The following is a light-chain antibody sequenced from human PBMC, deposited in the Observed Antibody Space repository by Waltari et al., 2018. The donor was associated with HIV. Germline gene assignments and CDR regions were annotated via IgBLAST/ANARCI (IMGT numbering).Light chain of an antibody. CDR2: SAS. V-gene: IGKV3-20*01. J-gene: IGKJ1*01. CDR1: QRVRSDS. Sequence: EIVLTQSRGTLPLSPVERATLSCRASQRVRSDSLAWYQQKPGQAPTLLIYSASSRATGIPDRFSGSGSGTDFTLTISRLEPEDFAVYYCQQYGSSPRTFGQGTKVEIK. CDR3: QQYGSSPRT.